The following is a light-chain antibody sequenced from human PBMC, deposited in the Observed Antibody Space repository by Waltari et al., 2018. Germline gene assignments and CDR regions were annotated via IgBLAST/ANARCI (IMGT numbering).Light chain of an antibody. Sequence: DIQMTQSPSSLSASVGDRVTITCRASQGISNSLAWYQQKPGKAPKLLLYATSRLASGVPTRFSGSGSEADYTLTSSGLQPEDFATYYCEQYYLAPQYTFGQGTKLE. V-gene: IGKV1-NL1*01. CDR3: EQYYLAPQYT. J-gene: IGKJ2*01. CDR1: QGISNS. CDR2: ATS.